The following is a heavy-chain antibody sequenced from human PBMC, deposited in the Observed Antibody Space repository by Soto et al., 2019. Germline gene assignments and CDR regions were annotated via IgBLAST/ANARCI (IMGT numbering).Heavy chain of an antibody. V-gene: IGHV3-23*01. D-gene: IGHD4-17*01. CDR3: AKATTTVVTPKWYYYYGMDV. J-gene: IGHJ6*02. CDR1: GFTFSSYA. Sequence: GGSLRLSCAASGFTFSSYAMSWVRQAPGKGLEWVSAISGSGGSTYYADSVKGRFTISRDNSKNTLYLQMNSLRAEDTAVYYCAKATTTVVTPKWYYYYGMDVWGQGTTVTVSS. CDR2: ISGSGGST.